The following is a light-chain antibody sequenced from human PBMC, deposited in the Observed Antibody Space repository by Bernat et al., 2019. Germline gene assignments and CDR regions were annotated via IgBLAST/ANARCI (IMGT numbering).Light chain of an antibody. V-gene: IGKV1-8*01. Sequence: AIRMTQSPSSLSASTGDRVTITCRASQGISSYFAWYQQKPGKAPKLLIYAASTLKSGVPSRFSGSGSGTDFTLTISCLQSEDFATYYCQQYYSYPYTFGQGTNLEIK. CDR2: AAS. CDR3: QQYYSYPYT. J-gene: IGKJ2*01. CDR1: QGISSY.